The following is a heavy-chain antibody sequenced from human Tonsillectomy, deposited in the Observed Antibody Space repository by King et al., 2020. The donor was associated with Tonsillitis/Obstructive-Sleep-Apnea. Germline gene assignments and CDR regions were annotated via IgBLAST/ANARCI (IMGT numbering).Heavy chain of an antibody. CDR3: ARDNGGLFDC. V-gene: IGHV6-1*01. Sequence: VQLQQSGPGLVKPSQTLSLTCAISGDSVSSSRAAWDWIRQSPSRGLEWLGKTRYRSTWYNDYAVSVKSRITIKTDTSKNQFSLQLTSVTAEDTAVYYCARDNGGLFDCWGQGTLVTVSS. D-gene: IGHD3-10*01. CDR1: GDSVSSSRAA. J-gene: IGHJ4*02. CDR2: TRYRSTWYN.